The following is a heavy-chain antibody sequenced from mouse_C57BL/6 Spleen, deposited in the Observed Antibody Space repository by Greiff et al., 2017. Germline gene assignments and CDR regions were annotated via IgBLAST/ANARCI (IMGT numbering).Heavy chain of an antibody. CDR1: GYTFTSYW. D-gene: IGHD1-1*01. CDR3: ARRRDYYGSVDY. J-gene: IGHJ2*01. V-gene: IGHV1-61*01. Sequence: QVQLKQSGAELVRPGSSVKLSCKASGYTFTSYWMDWVKQRPGQGLEWIGNIYPSDSETHYNQKFKDKATLTVDKSSSTAYMQLSSLTSEDSAVYYCARRRDYYGSVDYWGQGTTLTVSS. CDR2: IYPSDSET.